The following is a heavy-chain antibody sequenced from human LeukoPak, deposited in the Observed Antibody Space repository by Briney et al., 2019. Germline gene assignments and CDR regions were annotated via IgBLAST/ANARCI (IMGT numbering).Heavy chain of an antibody. V-gene: IGHV4-30-2*01. J-gene: IGHJ6*04. CDR3: ARGGYGDYPDYYGMDV. Sequence: SETLSLTCAVSGGSISSGGYSWSWIRQPPGTGLEWIEYIYHSGSTYYNPSLKSRVTISVDRSKNQFSLKLSSVTAADTAVYYCARGGYGDYPDYYGMDVWGKGTTVTVSS. D-gene: IGHD4-17*01. CDR1: GGSISSGGYS. CDR2: IYHSGST.